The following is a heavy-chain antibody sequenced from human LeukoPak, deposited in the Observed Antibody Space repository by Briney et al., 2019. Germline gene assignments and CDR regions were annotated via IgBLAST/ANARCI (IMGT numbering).Heavy chain of an antibody. CDR2: MNPNSGNT. CDR3: ARHGRVVVPDYYYYYYIDV. J-gene: IGHJ6*03. V-gene: IGHV1-8*03. D-gene: IGHD2-2*01. CDR1: EYTFTSYD. Sequence: ASVKVSCKASEYTFTSYDINWVRQATGQGLEWMGWMNPNSGNTGYAQKFQGRVTITRNTSISTAYMELSSLRSEDTAVYYCARHGRVVVPDYYYYYYIDVWGKGTTVTVSS.